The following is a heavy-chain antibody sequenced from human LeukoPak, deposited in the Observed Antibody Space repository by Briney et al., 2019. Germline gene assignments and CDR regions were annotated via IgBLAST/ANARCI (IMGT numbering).Heavy chain of an antibody. CDR3: AVRNTSSWSPFDF. CDR1: GYTFTNYG. J-gene: IGHJ4*02. CDR2: ISAYNGDT. Sequence: GASVKVSCKASGYTFTNYGISWVRQAPGQGLEWMGWISAYNGDTNYAQKLQGRVTMTTDTSTSTAYMELRSLRSDDTAIYYCAVRNTSSWSPFDFRGQGTLVTVSS. D-gene: IGHD6-13*01. V-gene: IGHV1-18*01.